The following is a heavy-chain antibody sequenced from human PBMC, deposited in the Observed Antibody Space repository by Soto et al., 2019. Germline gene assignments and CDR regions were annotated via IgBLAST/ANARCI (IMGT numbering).Heavy chain of an antibody. CDR3: AKDDGYAMDV. D-gene: IGHD5-18*01. Sequence: LRLSCAASGFTFDDYLMHWVRQSPGKGLEWISSISWNSKSVGYADSVKGRFTVSRDNGKNSLSLQMNSLRFEDTALYYCAKDDGYAMDVWGHGTTVTVSS. J-gene: IGHJ6*02. CDR2: ISWNSKSV. V-gene: IGHV3-9*01. CDR1: GFTFDDYL.